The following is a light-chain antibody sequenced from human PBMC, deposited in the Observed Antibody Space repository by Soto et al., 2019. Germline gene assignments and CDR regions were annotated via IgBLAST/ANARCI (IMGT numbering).Light chain of an antibody. V-gene: IGKV3-20*01. Sequence: EIVLTQSPGTLSLSPGERATLSCRASQSVSNNYLAWYQQKPGQAPRLLIYAASTMATGIPDRFSGSGSGTDFTLTISRLEPEDFAVYYCQQYGSSPYTFGQGTKLEIK. CDR1: QSVSNNY. CDR3: QQYGSSPYT. J-gene: IGKJ2*01. CDR2: AAS.